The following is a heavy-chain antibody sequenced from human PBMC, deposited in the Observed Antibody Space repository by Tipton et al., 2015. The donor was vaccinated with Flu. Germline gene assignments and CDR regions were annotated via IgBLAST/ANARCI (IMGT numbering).Heavy chain of an antibody. Sequence: QLVQSGGGLVQPGGSLRLSCAASGFTLSSYWMSWVRQAPGKGLEWVANIKQDGSEKYYVDSVKGRFIISRDNAKNSLYLQMNSLRSEDTAVYYCARAWAAAGSAWGQGTLVTVSS. D-gene: IGHD6-13*01. CDR1: GFTLSSYW. J-gene: IGHJ5*02. V-gene: IGHV3-7*01. CDR2: IKQDGSEK. CDR3: ARAWAAAGSA.